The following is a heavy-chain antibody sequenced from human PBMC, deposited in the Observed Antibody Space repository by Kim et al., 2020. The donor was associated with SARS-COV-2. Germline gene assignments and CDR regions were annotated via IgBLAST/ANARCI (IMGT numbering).Heavy chain of an antibody. Sequence: GGSLRLSCAASGFTFSNAWMSWVRQAPGKGLEWVGRIKSKTDGGTTDYAAPVKGRFTISRDDSKNTLYLQMNSLKTEDTAVYYCTTDRYGGNLLSLRAFDIWGQGTMVTVSS. D-gene: IGHD4-17*01. J-gene: IGHJ3*02. CDR2: IKSKTDGGTT. CDR3: TTDRYGGNLLSLRAFDI. V-gene: IGHV3-15*01. CDR1: GFTFSNAW.